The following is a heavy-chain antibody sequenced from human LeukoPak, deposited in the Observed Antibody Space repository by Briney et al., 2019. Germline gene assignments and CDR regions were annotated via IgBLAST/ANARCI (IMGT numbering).Heavy chain of an antibody. V-gene: IGHV3-23*01. CDR3: AKDWELRLDY. Sequence: PGGSLRLSCVGSGFTSIAYALTWARQAPGKGLEWVSGISGGGVTTYYADSVKGRFTIPRDNSKNTLYLQMNSLRAEDTAVYYCAKDWELRLDYWGQGTLVTVSS. D-gene: IGHD1-26*01. J-gene: IGHJ4*02. CDR2: ISGGGVTT. CDR1: GFTSIAYA.